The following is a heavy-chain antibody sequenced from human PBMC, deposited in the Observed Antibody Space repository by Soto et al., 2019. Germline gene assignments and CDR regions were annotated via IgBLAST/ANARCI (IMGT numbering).Heavy chain of an antibody. CDR3: ARYSIITDDSRGYPNYYYYYGMDV. CDR1: GGSISSGDYY. V-gene: IGHV4-30-4*01. D-gene: IGHD3-22*01. J-gene: IGHJ6*02. CDR2: IYYSGST. Sequence: SETLSLTCTVSGGSISSGDYYWSWIRQPPGKGLEWIGYIYYSGSTYYNPSLKSRVTISVDTSKNQFSLKLSSVTGADTAVYYCARYSIITDDSRGYPNYYYYYGMDVWGQGTTVTVSS.